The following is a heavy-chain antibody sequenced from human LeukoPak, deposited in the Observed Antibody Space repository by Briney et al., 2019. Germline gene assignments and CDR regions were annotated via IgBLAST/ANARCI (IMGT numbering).Heavy chain of an antibody. Sequence: GGSLRLSCAASGFTVSSNYMSWVRQAPGKGLEWVSLIYSGGSTYYADSVKGRFTISRDNSKNTLYLQMNSLRAEDTAVYYCARDVGRITMIVVPDGYFDYWGQGTLVTVSS. CDR2: IYSGGST. D-gene: IGHD3-22*01. CDR1: GFTVSSNY. J-gene: IGHJ4*02. V-gene: IGHV3-53*01. CDR3: ARDVGRITMIVVPDGYFDY.